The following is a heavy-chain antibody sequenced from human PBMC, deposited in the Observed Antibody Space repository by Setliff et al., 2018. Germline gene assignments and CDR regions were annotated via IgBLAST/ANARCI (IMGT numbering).Heavy chain of an antibody. CDR3: ARGVIGHYGSGSYYKNFDY. Sequence: GSLRLSCAASGFTFSSYSMNWVRQPPGKGLEWIGEINHSGSTNYNPSLKSRVTISVDTSKNQFSLKLSSVTAADTAVYYCARGVIGHYGSGSYYKNFDYWGQGTLVTVSS. D-gene: IGHD3-10*01. CDR2: INHSGST. J-gene: IGHJ4*02. CDR1: GFTFSSYS. V-gene: IGHV4-34*01.